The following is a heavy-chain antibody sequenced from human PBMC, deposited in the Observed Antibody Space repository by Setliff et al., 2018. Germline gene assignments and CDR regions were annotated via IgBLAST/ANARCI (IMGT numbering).Heavy chain of an antibody. J-gene: IGHJ1*01. V-gene: IGHV3-33*02. Sequence: GGSLRLSCAASGFILRNYGVHWVRQAPGKGLEWVAVFWADGNRRFYADSVKGRFTISRDISTNTLFLEIDSLRSEDTGLYYCAREGSIGWSQYFHHWGQGTPVTVSS. D-gene: IGHD6-19*01. CDR2: FWADGNRR. CDR3: AREGSIGWSQYFHH. CDR1: GFILRNYG.